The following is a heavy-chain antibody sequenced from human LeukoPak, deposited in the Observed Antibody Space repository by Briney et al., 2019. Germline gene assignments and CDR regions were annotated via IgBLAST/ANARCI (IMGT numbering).Heavy chain of an antibody. CDR3: ARDRSKGRGDY. V-gene: IGHV4-59*01. Sequence: SETLSLTCTVSGGSISSYYWSWIRQPPGKGLEWIGYIYYSGSTNYNPSLKSRVTISVDTSKNQFSLKLSSVTAADTAVYYCARDRSKGRGDYWGQGTLVTVSS. CDR1: GGSISSYY. D-gene: IGHD3-10*01. CDR2: IYYSGST. J-gene: IGHJ4*02.